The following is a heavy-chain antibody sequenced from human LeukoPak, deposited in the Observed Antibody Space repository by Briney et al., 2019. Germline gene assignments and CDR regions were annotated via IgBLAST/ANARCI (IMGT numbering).Heavy chain of an antibody. D-gene: IGHD1-26*01. V-gene: IGHV3-30-3*01. Sequence: GRSLRLSCAASGFTFDDYAMHWVRQAPGKGLEWVAVISYDGSSKYYADSVKGRFTISRDNSKNTLYLQMNSLRAEDTAVYYCARERSGSYLAFDIWGQGTMVTVSS. CDR1: GFTFDDYA. CDR3: ARERSGSYLAFDI. CDR2: ISYDGSSK. J-gene: IGHJ3*02.